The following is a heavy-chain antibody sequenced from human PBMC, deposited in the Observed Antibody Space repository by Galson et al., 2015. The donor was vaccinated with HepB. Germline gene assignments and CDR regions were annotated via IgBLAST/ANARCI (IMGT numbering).Heavy chain of an antibody. Sequence: SLRLSCAASGFTFSSYAMSWVRQAPGKGLEWVSAISGSGGSTYYADSVKGRFTISRDNSKNTLYLQMNSLRAEDTAVYYCAKENIPGYCSGGSCYSGVYGMDVWGQGTTVTVSS. J-gene: IGHJ6*02. CDR1: GFTFSSYA. V-gene: IGHV3-23*01. D-gene: IGHD2-15*01. CDR2: ISGSGGST. CDR3: AKENIPGYCSGGSCYSGVYGMDV.